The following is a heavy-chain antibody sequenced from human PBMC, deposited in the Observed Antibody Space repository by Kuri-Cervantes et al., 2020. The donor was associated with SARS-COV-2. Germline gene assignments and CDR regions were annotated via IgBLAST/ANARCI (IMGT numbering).Heavy chain of an antibody. CDR2: INPSGGST. CDR1: GYTFTSYY. D-gene: IGHD5-18*01. Sequence: SVKVSCKASGYTFTSYYMHWVRQAPGQGLEWMGIINPSGGSTSYAQKFQGRVTMTRDTSTSTVYMELSSLRSEDTAVYYCARLSGGGYSYGTRFDYWGQGTLVTVSS. J-gene: IGHJ4*02. CDR3: ARLSGGGYSYGTRFDY. V-gene: IGHV1-46*01.